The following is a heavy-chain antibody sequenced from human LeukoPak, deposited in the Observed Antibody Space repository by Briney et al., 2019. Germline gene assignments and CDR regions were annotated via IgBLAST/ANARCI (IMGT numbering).Heavy chain of an antibody. Sequence: SGGSLRLSCAASGLTFSTSDMSRVRQALEKGLEWVSCITGSGRSTYYADSVKGRFTISRDNSKNTLYLQMNSLRAEDTAIYYCVTWKYVDDWGQGTLVTVSS. CDR3: VTWKYVDD. CDR1: GLTFSTSD. V-gene: IGHV3-23*01. CDR2: ITGSGRST. J-gene: IGHJ4*02. D-gene: IGHD1-1*01.